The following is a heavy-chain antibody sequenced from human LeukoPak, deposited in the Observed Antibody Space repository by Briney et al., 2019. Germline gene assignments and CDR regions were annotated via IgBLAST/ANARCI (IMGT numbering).Heavy chain of an antibody. CDR1: GFTFSNYG. V-gene: IGHV3-30*18. Sequence: GGSLRLSCAASGFTFSNYGMYWVRQAPGKGLEWVAVISHDGSNKHYGGSVKGRFTISRDSSKNTLFLQMNSLRAEDTAVYYCAKNGGYSYGYPLDYWGQGTLVTVSS. D-gene: IGHD5-18*01. J-gene: IGHJ4*02. CDR3: AKNGGYSYGYPLDY. CDR2: ISHDGSNK.